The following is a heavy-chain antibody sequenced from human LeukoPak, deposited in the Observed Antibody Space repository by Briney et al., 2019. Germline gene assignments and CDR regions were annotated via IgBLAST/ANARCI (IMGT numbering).Heavy chain of an antibody. CDR3: ASADYDLAFDI. D-gene: IGHD4-17*01. CDR2: IYYSGST. J-gene: IGHJ3*02. V-gene: IGHV4-31*03. Sequence: PSQTLSLTCTVSGGSISSGGYYWSWIRQHPGKGLEWIGYIYYSGSTDYNPSLKSRFTMSVDTSKNQFSLKLSSVTAADTVVYYCASADYDLAFDIWGQGTMVTVSS. CDR1: GGSISSGGYY.